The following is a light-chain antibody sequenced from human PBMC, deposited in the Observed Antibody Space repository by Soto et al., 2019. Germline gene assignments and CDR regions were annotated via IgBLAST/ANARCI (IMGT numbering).Light chain of an antibody. CDR3: SPYTSTRPPR. J-gene: IGLJ1*01. CDR1: SSDVGGYNY. V-gene: IGLV2-14*01. Sequence: QSVLTQPASVSGSPGQSITISCTGTSSDVGGYNYVSWYQQHPGKVPKLMIYEVSNRPSGVSNRFSGSKSGNTASLTISELQTGDEADYYCSPYTSTRPPRFGTGPKVTVL. CDR2: EVS.